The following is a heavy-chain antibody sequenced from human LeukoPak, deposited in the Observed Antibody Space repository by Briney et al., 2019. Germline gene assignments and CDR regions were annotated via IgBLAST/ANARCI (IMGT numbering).Heavy chain of an antibody. CDR3: ARSLNYGDYVYAFDI. J-gene: IGHJ3*02. CDR2: IYYSGST. Sequence: SETLSLTCTVSGGSISSSSYYWGWIRQPPGKGLEWIGSIYYSGSTYYNPSLKSRVTISVDTSKNQFSLKLSSVTAADTAVYYCARSLNYGDYVYAFDIWGQGTMVTVSS. D-gene: IGHD4-17*01. CDR1: GGSISSSSYY. V-gene: IGHV4-39*07.